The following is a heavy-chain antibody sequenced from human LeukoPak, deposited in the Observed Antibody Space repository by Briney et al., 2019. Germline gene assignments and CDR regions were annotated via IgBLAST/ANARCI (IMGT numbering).Heavy chain of an antibody. J-gene: IGHJ4*02. CDR2: FDPEDGET. V-gene: IGHV1-24*01. CDR1: GYTLTELS. D-gene: IGHD3-22*01. CDR3: ATYHSYYDSSGALDY. Sequence: ASVKVSCKVSGYTLTELSMHWVRQAPGKGLEWMGGFDPEDGETIYAQKFQGRVTMTEDTSTDTAYMELSSLRSEDTAVYYCATYHSYYDSSGALDYWGQGTPVTVSS.